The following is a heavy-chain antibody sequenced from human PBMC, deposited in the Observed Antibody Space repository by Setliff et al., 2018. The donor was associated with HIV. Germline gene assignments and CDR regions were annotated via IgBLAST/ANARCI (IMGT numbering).Heavy chain of an antibody. CDR1: GGSFSNYY. Sequence: PSETLSLTCAVYGGSFSNYYWTWIRQPPGKGLEWIGEINHSGSANYNPSLKSRVTISVDTSKNQFPLKLSSVTAADTAVYYCARGFPPTFCSGTSCYGGFTYYYYYMDVWGKGTTVTVSS. J-gene: IGHJ6*03. CDR2: INHSGSA. CDR3: ARGFPPTFCSGTSCYGGFTYYYYYMDV. D-gene: IGHD2-2*01. V-gene: IGHV4-34*01.